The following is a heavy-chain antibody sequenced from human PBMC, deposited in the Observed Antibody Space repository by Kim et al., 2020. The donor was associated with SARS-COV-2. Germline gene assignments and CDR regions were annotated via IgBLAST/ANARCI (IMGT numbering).Heavy chain of an antibody. Sequence: NHPPPLKSRVTMSLDTSKNQFSLQLTSVTTEDTAVYYCARGLLGIPAALDYWGQGALVTVSS. CDR3: ARGLLGIPAALDY. J-gene: IGHJ4*02. V-gene: IGHV4-59*09. D-gene: IGHD2-2*01.